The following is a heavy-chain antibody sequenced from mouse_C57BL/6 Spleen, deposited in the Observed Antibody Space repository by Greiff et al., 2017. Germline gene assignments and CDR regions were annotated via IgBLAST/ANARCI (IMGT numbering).Heavy chain of an antibody. J-gene: IGHJ1*03. CDR3: ARSGSSYAAGLWYCDV. CDR1: GYTFTSYT. D-gene: IGHD1-1*01. Sequence: QVQLQQSGAELARPGASVKMSCKASGYTFTSYTMHWVKQRPGQGLEWIGYINPSSGYTKYNQKFKDKATLTADKSSSTAYMPLSSLTSEDSAVYYCARSGSSYAAGLWYCDVWGTGTTVTVSS. CDR2: INPSSGYT. V-gene: IGHV1-4*01.